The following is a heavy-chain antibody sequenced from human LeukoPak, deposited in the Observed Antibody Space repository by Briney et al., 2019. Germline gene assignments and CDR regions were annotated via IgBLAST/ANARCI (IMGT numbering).Heavy chain of an antibody. CDR1: GFTVISYW. V-gene: IGHV3-74*01. Sequence: GGSLRLSCAASGFTVISYWMHWVRQAPGKGLVWVSRINSDGTSTRYADSVKGRFTISTDNAKNTLYLQMNSLRAEDTAVYYCARGFWGAFDIWGQGTVVTVSS. CDR3: ARGFWGAFDI. D-gene: IGHD3-16*01. J-gene: IGHJ3*02. CDR2: INSDGTST.